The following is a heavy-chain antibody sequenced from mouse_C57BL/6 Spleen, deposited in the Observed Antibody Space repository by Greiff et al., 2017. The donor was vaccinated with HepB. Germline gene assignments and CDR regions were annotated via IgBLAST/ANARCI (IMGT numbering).Heavy chain of an antibody. CDR2: ISYDGSN. J-gene: IGHJ3*01. CDR1: GYSITSGYY. Sequence: EVKLVESGPGLVKPSQSLSLTCSVTGYSITSGYYWNWIRQFPGNKLEWMGYISYDGSNNYNPSLKNRISITRDTSKNQFFLKLNSVTTEDTATCYCARGGLFFAYWGQGTLVTVSA. CDR3: ARGGLFFAY. D-gene: IGHD3-1*01. V-gene: IGHV3-6*01.